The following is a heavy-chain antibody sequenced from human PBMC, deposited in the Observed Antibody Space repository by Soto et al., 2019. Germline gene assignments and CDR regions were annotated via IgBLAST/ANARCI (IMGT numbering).Heavy chain of an antibody. D-gene: IGHD2-15*01. CDR2: VTAGGDNT. CDR3: ARLYSRAYDI. CDR1: GFTFSSYA. J-gene: IGHJ3*02. V-gene: IGHV3-23*01. Sequence: EVQLLESGGGLVQPGGSLRLSYAASGFTFSSYAMTWVRQTPGQGLRWVSTVTAGGDNTYHADSVKGRFTISRDTSKNTLYLQMNSLRVEDTAIYHCARLYSRAYDIWGQGTMVTVSS.